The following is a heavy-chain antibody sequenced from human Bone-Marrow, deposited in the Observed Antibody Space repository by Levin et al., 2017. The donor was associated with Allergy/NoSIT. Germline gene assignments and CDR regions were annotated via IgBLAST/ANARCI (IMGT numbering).Heavy chain of an antibody. Sequence: SQTLSLTCTVSGGSISSADYYWSWIRQHPGKGLEWIGHIFYSGGTYYNPSLKSRVTISADASKNQFSLRLSSVTAADTAVYYCARLETIVAAATFFQWGPKSKDRIGYHFDSWGQGTLVTVSS. CDR3: ARLETIVAAATFFQWGPKSKDRIGYHFDS. V-gene: IGHV4-31*03. D-gene: IGHD2-15*01. J-gene: IGHJ4*02. CDR2: IFYSGGT. CDR1: GGSISSADYY.